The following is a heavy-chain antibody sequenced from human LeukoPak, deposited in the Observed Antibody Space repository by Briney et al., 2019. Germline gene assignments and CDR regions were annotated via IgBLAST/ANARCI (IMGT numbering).Heavy chain of an antibody. V-gene: IGHV1-8*01. CDR1: GYTFTNYD. J-gene: IGHJ5*02. CDR2: MNPNSGNT. CDR3: ARPHCSSTDCHPPEWFDP. Sequence: AASVKVSCKTSGYTFTNYDIYWVRQATGQGLEWMGWMNPNSGNTGYAQKFQGRVTITRNTSISTAYLELSSLRSEDTAVYYCARPHCSSTDCHPPEWFDPWGQGTLVTVSS. D-gene: IGHD2-2*01.